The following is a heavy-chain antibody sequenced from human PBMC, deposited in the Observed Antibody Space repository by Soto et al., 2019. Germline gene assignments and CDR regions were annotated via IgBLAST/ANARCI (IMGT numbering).Heavy chain of an antibody. CDR1: GYTFTSYG. Sequence: ASVKVSCKASGYTFTSYGISWVRQAPGQGLEWMGWISAYNGNTNYAQKLQGRVTMTTDTSTSTAYMELRSLRSDDTSVYYCAIVVAARPGWSYFDYWGQGTLVTVSS. V-gene: IGHV1-18*01. CDR2: ISAYNGNT. D-gene: IGHD6-6*01. CDR3: AIVVAARPGWSYFDY. J-gene: IGHJ4*02.